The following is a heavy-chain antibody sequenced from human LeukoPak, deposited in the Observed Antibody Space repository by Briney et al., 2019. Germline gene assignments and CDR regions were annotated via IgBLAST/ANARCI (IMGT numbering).Heavy chain of an antibody. J-gene: IGHJ4*02. Sequence: GGSRRLSCAASGFTFNNYGMPWVRQAPGRGLGWLAFIRYDGSNTYYADSVKGRFTVSRDDSKNTLYLQMNSLRGDDTAVYYCAKDGTSYYYIYYWGQGTLVTVSS. V-gene: IGHV3-30*02. D-gene: IGHD2/OR15-2a*01. CDR1: GFTFNNYG. CDR3: AKDGTSYYYIYY. CDR2: IRYDGSNT.